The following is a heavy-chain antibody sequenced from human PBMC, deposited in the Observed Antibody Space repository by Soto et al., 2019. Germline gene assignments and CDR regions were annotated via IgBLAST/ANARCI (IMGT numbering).Heavy chain of an antibody. D-gene: IGHD1-1*01. CDR2: LYSGGST. CDR3: ARDFMVTTGDYGLDV. J-gene: IGHJ6*02. CDR1: GFSLRSNH. Sequence: EEQLVESGGGLVQPGGSRGLSCEASGFSLRSNHMTWVRQAPGKGLEWVSVLYSGGSTYYADSVQGRFTVSRDNSKNTLFLQMTSLRADDTAVYFCARDFMVTTGDYGLDVWGQGTTVIVSS. V-gene: IGHV3-66*01.